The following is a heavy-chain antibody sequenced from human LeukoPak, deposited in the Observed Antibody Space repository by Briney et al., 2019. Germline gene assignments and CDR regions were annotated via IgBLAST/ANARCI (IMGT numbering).Heavy chain of an antibody. CDR3: ARGSSYTNSPNPPPLDY. CDR2: INHSGSA. D-gene: IGHD3-16*02. CDR1: GASFSDYY. V-gene: IGHV4-34*01. Sequence: SETLSLTCAVYGASFSDYYWTWIRQAPGRGLEWIAEINHSGSANYNPSLKSRITISVDTPKNQFSLKLTSVTAADTAVYYCARGSSYTNSPNPPPLDYWGQGTLVTVSS. J-gene: IGHJ4*02.